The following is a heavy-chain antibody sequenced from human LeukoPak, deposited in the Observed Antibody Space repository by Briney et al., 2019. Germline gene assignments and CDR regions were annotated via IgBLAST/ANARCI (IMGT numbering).Heavy chain of an antibody. CDR3: ARGSKWIQLRGAFDI. CDR1: GFTFSSYA. D-gene: IGHD5-18*01. CDR2: ISSSGSTI. V-gene: IGHV3-48*01. Sequence: GRSLRLSCAASGFTFSSYAMHWVRQAPGKGLEWVSYISSSGSTIYYADSVKGRFTISRDNSKNTLYLQMNSLRAEDTAVYYCARGSKWIQLRGAFDIWGQGTMVTVSS. J-gene: IGHJ3*02.